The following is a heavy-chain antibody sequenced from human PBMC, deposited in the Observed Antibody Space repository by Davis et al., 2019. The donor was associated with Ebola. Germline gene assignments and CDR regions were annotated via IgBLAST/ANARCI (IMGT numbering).Heavy chain of an antibody. V-gene: IGHV4-59*13. CDR2: IYYSGFT. D-gene: IGHD5-18*01. CDR3: ARAGGGNIYGPVAS. Sequence: PSETLSLTCNVSGGSISTYYWSWIRQPPGKGLEWIGYIYYSGFTNYNPSLKTRVTISLDTSKNQFSLKLSSVTAADTAVYYCARAGGGNIYGPVASWGQGTLVTVSS. CDR1: GGSISTYY. J-gene: IGHJ5*02.